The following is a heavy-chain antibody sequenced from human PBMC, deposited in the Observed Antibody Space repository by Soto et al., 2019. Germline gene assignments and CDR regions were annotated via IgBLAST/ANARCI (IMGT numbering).Heavy chain of an antibody. V-gene: IGHV4-39*01. CDR3: ARQPTTGDTDLWFDP. CDR2: IFYSGST. Sequence: QLQLLESGPGLVKASETLSLTCNVSGGSISTSRSYWAWIRQPPGKGLEWLANIFYSGSTYYNPSLASRVTVSVDTSKNEFSQKLRSVTAAETAVYYCARQPTTGDTDLWFDPWGQGTLVTVSS. CDR1: GGSISTSRSY. D-gene: IGHD2-21*01. J-gene: IGHJ5*02.